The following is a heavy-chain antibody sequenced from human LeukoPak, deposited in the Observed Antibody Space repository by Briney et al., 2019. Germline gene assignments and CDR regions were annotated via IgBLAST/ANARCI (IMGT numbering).Heavy chain of an antibody. D-gene: IGHD3-10*01. CDR1: GFSLSTSGMC. CDR2: INWDDDK. J-gene: IGHJ4*02. CDR3: ARTTYYYGSGSYNYFDY. V-gene: IGHV2-70*01. Sequence: SGPALMKPTQTLTLTCTFSGFSLSTSGMCVSWIRQPPGKALEWLSLINWDDDKYYSTSLKTRLTISKDTSKNQVVLTMTNMDPVDTATYYCARTTYYYGSGSYNYFDYWGQGALVTASS.